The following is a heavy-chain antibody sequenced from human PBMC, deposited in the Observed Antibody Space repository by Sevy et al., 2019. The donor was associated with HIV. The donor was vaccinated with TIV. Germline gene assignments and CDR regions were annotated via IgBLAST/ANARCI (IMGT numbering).Heavy chain of an antibody. CDR2: ISYDGRNK. Sequence: GGSLRLSCAASGFTFSSYAMHWVRQAPGKGLEWVAVISYDGRNKYYADSVKGRFTISRDNSKSTRDLQMNSLRAEDTAVYYCARDEYGDYKAYYYDGMDVWGQGTTVTVSS. CDR3: ARDEYGDYKAYYYDGMDV. J-gene: IGHJ6*02. CDR1: GFTFSSYA. V-gene: IGHV3-30*04. D-gene: IGHD4-17*01.